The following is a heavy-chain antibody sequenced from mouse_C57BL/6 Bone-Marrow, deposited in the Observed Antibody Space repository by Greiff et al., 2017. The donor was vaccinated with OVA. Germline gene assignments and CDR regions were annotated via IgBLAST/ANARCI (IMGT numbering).Heavy chain of an antibody. D-gene: IGHD2-4*01. CDR1: GYTFTSYW. CDR2: IHPNSGST. V-gene: IGHV1-64*01. CDR3: AREGDYEAWFAY. Sequence: QVQLKQPGAELVKPGASVKLSCKASGYTFTSYWMHWVKQRPGQGLEWIGMIHPNSGSTNYNEKFKSKATLTVDKSSSTAYMQLSSLTSEDSAVYYCAREGDYEAWFAYWGQGTLVTVSA. J-gene: IGHJ3*01.